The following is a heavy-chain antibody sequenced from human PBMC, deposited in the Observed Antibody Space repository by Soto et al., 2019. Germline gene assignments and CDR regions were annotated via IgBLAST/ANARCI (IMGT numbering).Heavy chain of an antibody. CDR2: ISAYNGNT. CDR1: GYTFTSYG. CDR3: ASRLGSYSSETFDY. D-gene: IGHD6-19*01. Sequence: GASVKVSCKASGYTFTSYGISWVRQAPGQGLEWMGWISAYNGNTNYAQKLQGRVTMTTDTSTSTAYMELRSLRSDDTAVYYCASRLGSYSSETFDYWGQGTLVTSPQ. J-gene: IGHJ4*02. V-gene: IGHV1-18*01.